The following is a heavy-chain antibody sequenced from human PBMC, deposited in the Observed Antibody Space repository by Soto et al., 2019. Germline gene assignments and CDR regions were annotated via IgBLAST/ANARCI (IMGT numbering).Heavy chain of an antibody. J-gene: IGHJ4*02. CDR1: GFTLSNAW. D-gene: IGHD3-3*01. CDR2: IKSRSDGGTP. V-gene: IGHV3-15*01. Sequence: GGSLRLSCAASGFTLSNAWMNWVRHTPGRGLEWVGRIKSRSDGGTPDYGAPVKGRFTISRDDSLNTVYLQMNSLTAEDTAVYYCTTDTRRISVFGVPWDSWGQGTLVTVSS. CDR3: TTDTRRISVFGVPWDS.